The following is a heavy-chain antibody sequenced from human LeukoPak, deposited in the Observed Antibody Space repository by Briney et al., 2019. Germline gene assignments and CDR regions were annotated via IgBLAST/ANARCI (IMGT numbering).Heavy chain of an antibody. CDR2: IYYSGST. J-gene: IGHJ4*02. V-gene: IGHV4-39*01. CDR1: GGSISSSSYY. CDR3: ARHNARLRGWIGEVDY. Sequence: SETLSLTCTVSGGSISSSSYYWGWIRQPPGKGLEWIGSIYYSGSTYYNPSLKSRVTISVDTSKNQFSLKLSSVTAADTAVYYCARHNARLRGWIGEVDYWGQGALVTVSS. D-gene: IGHD3-10*01.